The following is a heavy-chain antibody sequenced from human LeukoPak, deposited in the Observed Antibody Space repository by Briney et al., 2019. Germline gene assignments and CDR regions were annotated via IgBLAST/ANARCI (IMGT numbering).Heavy chain of an antibody. Sequence: AGGSLRLSCAASGFTFSSYAMHWVRQAPGKGLEWVAVISYDGSNKYYADSVKGRFTISRDNSKNTLYLQMNSLRAEDTAVYYCARDKGSSWPPGPFYYYYGMDVWGQGTTVTVSS. J-gene: IGHJ6*02. CDR3: ARDKGSSWPPGPFYYYYGMDV. V-gene: IGHV3-30*04. CDR2: ISYDGSNK. CDR1: GFTFSSYA. D-gene: IGHD6-13*01.